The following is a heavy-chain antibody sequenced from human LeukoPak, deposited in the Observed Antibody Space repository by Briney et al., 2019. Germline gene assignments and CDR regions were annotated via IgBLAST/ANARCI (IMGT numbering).Heavy chain of an antibody. CDR2: IYYSGSS. D-gene: IGHD5-24*01. Sequence: LETLSLTCTVSGGSISSYYWSWIRQPPGKGLEWIGYIYYSGSSNYNPSLKSRVTISVDTSKNQFSLKLSSVTAADTAVYYCARGLIDGQNSHSLDYWGQGTLVTVSS. V-gene: IGHV4-59*12. CDR3: ARGLIDGQNSHSLDY. CDR1: GGSISSYY. J-gene: IGHJ4*02.